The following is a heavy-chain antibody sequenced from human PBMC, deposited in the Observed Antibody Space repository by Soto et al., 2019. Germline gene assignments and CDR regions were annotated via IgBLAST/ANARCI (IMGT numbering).Heavy chain of an antibody. D-gene: IGHD6-19*01. CDR3: VRGEGGWETY. J-gene: IGHJ4*02. CDR1: GFTFSSYW. Sequence: PGGSLRLSCAASGFTFSSYWMHWVRQAPGKGLVWVSRINSDGSSTTYADSVKGRFTISRDNAKNTLYLQMNSLRVEDTAVYYCVRGEGGWETYWGQGTLVTVSS. V-gene: IGHV3-74*01. CDR2: INSDGSST.